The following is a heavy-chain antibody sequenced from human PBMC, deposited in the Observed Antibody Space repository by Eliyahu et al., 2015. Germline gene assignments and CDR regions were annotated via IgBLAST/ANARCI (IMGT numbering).Heavy chain of an antibody. CDR2: IYTRGST. V-gene: IGHV4-4*09. Sequence: QVQLQESGPGLVKPSETLSLTCTVXGGSIXSYXWXWIRQPPGKGLEWIGYIYTRGSTNYNPSLKSRVTISVDTSKNQFSLKLSSVTAADTAVYYCARAEKYPGFGELLSHYYYYGMDVWGQGTTVTVSS. CDR1: GGSIXSYX. CDR3: ARAEKYPGFGELLSHYYYYGMDV. J-gene: IGHJ6*02. D-gene: IGHD3-10*01.